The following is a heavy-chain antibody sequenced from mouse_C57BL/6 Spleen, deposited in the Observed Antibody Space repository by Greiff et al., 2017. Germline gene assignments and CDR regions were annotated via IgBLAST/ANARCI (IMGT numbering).Heavy chain of an antibody. CDR1: GFTFSSYA. CDR2: ISDGGSYT. V-gene: IGHV5-4*01. D-gene: IGHD2-4*01. J-gene: IGHJ4*01. CDR3: ARDDYDGGAMDY. Sequence: EVQLLESGGGLVKPGGSLKLSCAASGFTFSSYAMSWVRQTPEKRLEWVATISDGGSYTYYPDNVKGRFTISRDNAKNNLYLQMSHLKSEDTAMYYCARDDYDGGAMDYWGQGTSVTVSS.